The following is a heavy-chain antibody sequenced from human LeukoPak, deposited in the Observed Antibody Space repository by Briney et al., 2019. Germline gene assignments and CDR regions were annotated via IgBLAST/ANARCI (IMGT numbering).Heavy chain of an antibody. V-gene: IGHV4-34*01. D-gene: IGHD3-22*01. CDR2: INHSGST. J-gene: IGHJ4*02. CDR1: GGSFSGYY. CDR3: AGLVGRYSSGLYYYYFDY. Sequence: SETLSLTCAVYGGSFSGYYWSWIRQPPGKGLEWIGEINHSGSTNYNPSLKSRVTISVDTSKNHFSLKVSSVTAADTAVYYCAGLVGRYSSGLYYYYFDYWGQGTLVTVSS.